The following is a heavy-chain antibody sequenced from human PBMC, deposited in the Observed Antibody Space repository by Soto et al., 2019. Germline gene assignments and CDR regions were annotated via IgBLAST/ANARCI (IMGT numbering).Heavy chain of an antibody. Sequence: QITLKESGPTLVKPTQPLTLTCTFSGFSLSTSGVGVGWIRQPPGKALEWLALIYWDDDKRYKPSLKSRLTISKDTSKNQVVLTVTNMDPLDTATYYCALSEGDYWGQGTLVTVSS. J-gene: IGHJ4*02. CDR3: ALSEGDY. CDR2: IYWDDDK. D-gene: IGHD3-16*01. CDR1: GFSLSTSGVG. V-gene: IGHV2-5*02.